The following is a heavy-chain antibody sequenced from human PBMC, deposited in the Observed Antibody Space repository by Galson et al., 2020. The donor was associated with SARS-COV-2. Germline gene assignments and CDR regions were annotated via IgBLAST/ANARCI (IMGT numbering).Heavy chain of an antibody. CDR1: GYTFTTNA. J-gene: IGHJ5*02. CDR2: ISTNSGKT. CDR3: ARDVNYRFDT. D-gene: IGHD3-10*01. V-gene: IGHV1-18*01. Sequence: ASVKVSCKPSGYTFTTNAISWVRQAPGQGLEWMGWISTNSGKTNYAQKLQGRVSMTRDTSTSTAYMELGSLRSDDTAVYYCARDVNYRFDTWGQGTLVTVAS.